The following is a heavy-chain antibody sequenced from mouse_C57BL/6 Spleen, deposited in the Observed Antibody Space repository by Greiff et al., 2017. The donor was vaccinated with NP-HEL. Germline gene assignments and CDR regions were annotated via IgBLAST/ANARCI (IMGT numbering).Heavy chain of an antibody. D-gene: IGHD1-1*01. CDR1: GYTFTSYG. CDR3: ARNEGSSPYYYAMDY. CDR2: IYPRSGNT. V-gene: IGHV1-81*01. J-gene: IGHJ4*01. Sequence: VQLQQSGAELARPGASVKLSCKASGYTFTSYGISWVKQRTGQGLEWIGEIYPRSGNTYYNEKFKGKATLTADKSSSTAYMELRSLTSEDSAVYFCARNEGSSPYYYAMDYWGQGTSVTVSS.